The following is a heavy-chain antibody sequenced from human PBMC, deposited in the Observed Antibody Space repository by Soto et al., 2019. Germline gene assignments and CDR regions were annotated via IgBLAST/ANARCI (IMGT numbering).Heavy chain of an antibody. CDR3: AAGDYNDSSGSVFAY. CDR2: IYYSGST. Sequence: SETLSLTCTVSGGSISSSSYYWGGIRQPPGKGLEWIGSIYYSGSTYYNPSLKSRVTISVDTSKNQFSLKLSSVTAADTAVYYCAAGDYNDSSGSVFAYWGKGTLVPVSS. D-gene: IGHD3-22*01. J-gene: IGHJ4*02. V-gene: IGHV4-39*01. CDR1: GGSISSSSYY.